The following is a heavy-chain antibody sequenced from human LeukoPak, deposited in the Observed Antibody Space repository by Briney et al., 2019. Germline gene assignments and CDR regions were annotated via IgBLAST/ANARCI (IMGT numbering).Heavy chain of an antibody. D-gene: IGHD3-22*01. Sequence: ASVKVSCKASGYTFTSYGISWVRQAPGQGLEWMGWISAYNGNTNYAPKLQGRVTMTTDTSTSTAYMELRSLRSDDTAVYYCARVYDSSGYYPDAFDIWGQGTMVTVSS. CDR2: ISAYNGNT. CDR1: GYTFTSYG. CDR3: ARVYDSSGYYPDAFDI. V-gene: IGHV1-18*01. J-gene: IGHJ3*02.